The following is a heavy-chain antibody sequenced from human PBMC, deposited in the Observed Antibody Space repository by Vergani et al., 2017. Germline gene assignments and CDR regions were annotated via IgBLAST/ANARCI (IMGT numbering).Heavy chain of an antibody. D-gene: IGHD2-8*01. J-gene: IGHJ4*02. CDR2: INHSGST. CDR3: ARGRKWPNVRAPFDY. V-gene: IGHV4-34*01. Sequence: QVQLQQWGAGLLKPSETLSLTCAVYGGSFSGYYWSWIRQPPGKGLEWIGEINHSGSTNYNPSLKSRVTISVDTSKNQFALKLSSVTAAAAAVYYCARGRKWPNVRAPFDYWGQGTLVTGSS. CDR1: GGSFSGYY.